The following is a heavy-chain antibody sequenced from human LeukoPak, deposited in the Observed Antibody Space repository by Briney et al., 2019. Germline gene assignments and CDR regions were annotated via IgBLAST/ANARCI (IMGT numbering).Heavy chain of an antibody. J-gene: IGHJ4*02. V-gene: IGHV3-66*01. CDR1: GFIFSNYA. Sequence: GGSLRLSCAASGFIFSNYAMSWVRQAPGKGLEWVSVIYSGGSTYYADSVKGRFTISRDNSKNTLYLQMNSLRVEDTAVYYCALGLVTDYWGQGTLVTVSS. CDR3: ALGLVTDY. CDR2: IYSGGST. D-gene: IGHD3-9*01.